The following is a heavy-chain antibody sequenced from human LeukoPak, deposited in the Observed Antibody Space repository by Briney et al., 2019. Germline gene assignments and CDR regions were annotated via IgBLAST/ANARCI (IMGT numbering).Heavy chain of an antibody. V-gene: IGHV1-2*02. CDR1: GYTFTGYY. J-gene: IGHJ4*02. Sequence: ASVKVSCNASGYTFTGYYMHWVRQAPGQELEWMRWINPKSGGTNYAQKFQGRVTMTRAPSISTAYMELSRLRSDDTAVYYCASATSTYYDILTGYFPLGYWSQGTLVTVSS. CDR2: INPKSGGT. CDR3: ASATSTYYDILTGYFPLGY. D-gene: IGHD3-9*01.